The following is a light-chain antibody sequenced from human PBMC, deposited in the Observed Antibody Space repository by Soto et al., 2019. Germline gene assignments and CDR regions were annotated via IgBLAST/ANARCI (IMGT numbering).Light chain of an antibody. J-gene: IGKJ4*01. CDR3: QQVKHYPLT. Sequence: DIQLTQSPSFLSASVGDRVTITCRASQDISTHLAWYQQKPGRAPKLLLFSASTLQSGVPSGFSGSGSGTEFTLTSSSLQPEDFATYYCQQVKHYPLTFGGGTKVEIK. CDR1: QDISTH. CDR2: SAS. V-gene: IGKV1-9*01.